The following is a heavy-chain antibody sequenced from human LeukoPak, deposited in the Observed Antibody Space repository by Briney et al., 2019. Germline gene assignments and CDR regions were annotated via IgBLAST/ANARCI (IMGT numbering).Heavy chain of an antibody. V-gene: IGHV1-2*02. CDR2: INPNSGGT. CDR1: GYTFTDYY. CDR3: ARVGRITMVRGVTRFDY. D-gene: IGHD3-10*01. Sequence: ASVKVSCKASGYTFTDYYMHWVRQAPGQGLEWMGWINPNSGGTNYAQKFQGRVTMTRDTSISTAYMELSRLRSDDTAVYYCARVGRITMVRGVTRFDYWGQGTLVTVSS. J-gene: IGHJ4*02.